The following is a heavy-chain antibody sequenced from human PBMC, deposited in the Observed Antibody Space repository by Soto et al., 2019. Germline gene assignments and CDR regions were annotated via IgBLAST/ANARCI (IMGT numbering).Heavy chain of an antibody. J-gene: IGHJ5*01. D-gene: IGHD3-22*01. Sequence: GGSLRLSCAASGFPFSGYAMSWVRRAPGKGPEWVSSISGSGESTHYADSVKGRSTISRDNSKNTLYLQMNSLRAEDTAVYYCAKEGAGYYDSSPYDSWGQGTLVTVSS. CDR2: ISGSGEST. V-gene: IGHV3-23*01. CDR1: GFPFSGYA. CDR3: AKEGAGYYDSSPYDS.